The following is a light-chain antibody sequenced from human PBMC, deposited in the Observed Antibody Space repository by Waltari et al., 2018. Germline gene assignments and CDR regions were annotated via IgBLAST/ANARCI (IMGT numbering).Light chain of an antibody. CDR2: RNN. V-gene: IGLV10-54*04. Sequence: QAGLTQPPSVSKGLRQTATPTCPGNYNNGGHQATSWLHKPQGHPPKLLSYRNNNRPSGISQRFSASRSGDTTSLTITGLQSEDEADYYCSAWDNSLNAWVFGGGTKLTVL. CDR3: SAWDNSLNAWV. J-gene: IGLJ3*02. CDR1: YNNGGHQA.